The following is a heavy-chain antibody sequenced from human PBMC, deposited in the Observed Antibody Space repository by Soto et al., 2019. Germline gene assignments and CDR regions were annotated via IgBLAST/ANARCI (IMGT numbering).Heavy chain of an antibody. CDR3: ARPDGDFWNGGYSSSWYDY. J-gene: IGHJ4*02. CDR2: ISYDGSNK. CDR1: GFTFSSYA. Sequence: GGSLRLSCAASGFTFSSYAMHWVRQAPGKGLEWVAVISYDGSNKYYADSVKGRFTISRDNSKNTLYLQMNSLRAEDTAVYYCARPDGDFWNGGYSSSWYDYWGQGTLVTVSS. D-gene: IGHD6-13*01. V-gene: IGHV3-30*04.